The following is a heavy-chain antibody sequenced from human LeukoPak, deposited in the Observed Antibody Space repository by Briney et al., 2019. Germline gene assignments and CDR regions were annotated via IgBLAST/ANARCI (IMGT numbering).Heavy chain of an antibody. CDR1: GGSISSSSYY. J-gene: IGHJ4*02. V-gene: IGHV4-39*01. CDR2: IYYSGST. CDR3: ARLSSIAVAGTARRMGVPY. Sequence: PSETLSLTCTVSGGSISSSSYYWGWIRQPPGKGLEWIGSIYYSGSTYYNPSLKSRVTISVDTSKNQFSLKLSSVTAADTAVYYCARLSSIAVAGTARRMGVPYWGQGTLVTVSS. D-gene: IGHD6-19*01.